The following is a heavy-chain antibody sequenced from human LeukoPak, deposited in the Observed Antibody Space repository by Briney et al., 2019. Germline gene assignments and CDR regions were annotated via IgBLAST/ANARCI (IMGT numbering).Heavy chain of an antibody. CDR2: IYYSGST. D-gene: IGHD4-11*01. CDR3: ARGGDDYNNWWVAYMDV. CDR1: GGSISSSSYY. V-gene: IGHV4-39*01. J-gene: IGHJ6*03. Sequence: SETLSLTCTVSGGSISSSSYYWGWIRQPPGKGLEWIGSIYYSGSTYYNPSLKSRVTISVDTSKNQFSLKLSSVTAADTAVYYCARGGDDYNNWWVAYMDVWGKGTTVTVSS.